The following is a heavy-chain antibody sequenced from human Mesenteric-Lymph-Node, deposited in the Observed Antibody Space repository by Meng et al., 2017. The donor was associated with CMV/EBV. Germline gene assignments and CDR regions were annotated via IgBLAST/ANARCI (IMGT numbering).Heavy chain of an antibody. Sequence: CKTSGYTFGSDGISWVRQAPGQGLEWLGWINGYNGDTSYAQKLQGRVTMTTDTSTNTVYMDLRSLRSDDTALYYCARDSSWGALEYWGQGTLVTVSS. V-gene: IGHV1-18*01. J-gene: IGHJ4*02. CDR2: INGYNGDT. D-gene: IGHD6-13*01. CDR3: ARDSSWGALEY. CDR1: GYTFGSDG.